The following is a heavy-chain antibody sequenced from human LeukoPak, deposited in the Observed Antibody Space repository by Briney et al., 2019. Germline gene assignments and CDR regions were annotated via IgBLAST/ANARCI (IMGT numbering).Heavy chain of an antibody. Sequence: GGSLRLSCAASGFTFSSYSMNWVRQAPGKGLEWVSSISSSSSYIYYADSVKGRFTISRDNAKNSLYLQMNSLRAEDTAVYYCARDDGAIVVVPAAAIKDPYYYGMDVWGKGTTVTVSS. V-gene: IGHV3-21*01. J-gene: IGHJ6*04. D-gene: IGHD2-2*01. CDR1: GFTFSSYS. CDR2: ISSSSSYI. CDR3: ARDDGAIVVVPAAAIKDPYYYGMDV.